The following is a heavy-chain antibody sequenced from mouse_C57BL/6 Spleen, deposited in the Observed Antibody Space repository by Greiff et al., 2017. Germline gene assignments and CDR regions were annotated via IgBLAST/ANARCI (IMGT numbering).Heavy chain of an antibody. D-gene: IGHD1-1*01. CDR3: ARGDYYCSSWRLMDY. Sequence: QVQLQQSGAELVKPGASVKISCKASGYAFSSYWMNWVKQRPGKGLEWIGQIYPGDGDTNYNGKFKGKATLTADKSSTTAYMQLSSLTSEDSAVYFCARGDYYCSSWRLMDYWGQGTSVTVSS. J-gene: IGHJ4*01. CDR2: IYPGDGDT. CDR1: GYAFSSYW. V-gene: IGHV1-80*01.